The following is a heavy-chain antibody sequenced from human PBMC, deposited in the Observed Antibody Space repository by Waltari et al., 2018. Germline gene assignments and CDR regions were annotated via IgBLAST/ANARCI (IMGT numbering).Heavy chain of an antibody. D-gene: IGHD6-19*01. CDR2: INPSGGST. V-gene: IGHV1-46*01. CDR1: GYTFTSYY. Sequence: QVQLVQSGAEVKKPGASVKVSCKASGYTFTSYYMHWVRQAPGQGLEWMGIINPSGGSTSYAQKFQGRVTMTRDTSTSTVYMELSSLRSEDTAVYYCARDLGAVASYRSPALFYYMDVWGKGTTVTVSS. J-gene: IGHJ6*03. CDR3: ARDLGAVASYRSPALFYYMDV.